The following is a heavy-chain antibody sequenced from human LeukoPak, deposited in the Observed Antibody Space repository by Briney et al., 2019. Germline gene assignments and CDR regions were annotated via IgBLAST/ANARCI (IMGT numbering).Heavy chain of an antibody. CDR2: ISYDGSNK. J-gene: IGHJ4*02. Sequence: PGGSLRLSCVASGFTFSSYGMHWVRQALGKGLEWVAVISYDGSNKYYADSVKGRFTISRDNSKNTLYLQMNSLRAEDTAVYYCAKASGGGYSSSWYPYYFDYWGQGTLVTVSS. CDR3: AKASGGGYSSSWYPYYFDY. D-gene: IGHD6-13*01. V-gene: IGHV3-30*18. CDR1: GFTFSSYG.